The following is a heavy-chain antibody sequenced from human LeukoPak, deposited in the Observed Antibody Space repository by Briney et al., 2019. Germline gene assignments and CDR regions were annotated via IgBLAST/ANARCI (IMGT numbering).Heavy chain of an antibody. CDR1: GFTFSSYE. Sequence: GGSLRLSCAASGFTFSSYEMNWVRQAPGKGLEWVSYINSGGNIIYDADCVKGRFTIYRDNAKNSVDLQMNRLRDEDTAVYYCARDLDSSSWYGPEVSAFDIWGQGTMVTVSS. D-gene: IGHD6-13*01. V-gene: IGHV3-48*03. J-gene: IGHJ3*02. CDR3: ARDLDSSSWYGPEVSAFDI. CDR2: INSGGNII.